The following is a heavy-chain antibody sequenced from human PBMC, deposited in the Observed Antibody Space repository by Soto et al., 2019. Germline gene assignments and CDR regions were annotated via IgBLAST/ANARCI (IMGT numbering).Heavy chain of an antibody. D-gene: IGHD2-21*02. CDR3: ASERLCGADCYFFDN. CDR2: ISGSNNNI. V-gene: IGHV3-48*03. Sequence: GSLRLSGAASGFTLRNYEMNWVRQAPGKGLEWISKISGSNNNIYYADSVRGRFTISRDNAKNSPYLQMNSLRAEDTAIYYCASERLCGADCYFFDNWGQGTQVTVSS. CDR1: GFTLRNYE. J-gene: IGHJ4*02.